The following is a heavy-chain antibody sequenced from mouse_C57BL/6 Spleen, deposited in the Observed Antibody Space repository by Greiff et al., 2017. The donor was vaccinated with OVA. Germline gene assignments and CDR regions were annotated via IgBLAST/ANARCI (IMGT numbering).Heavy chain of an antibody. J-gene: IGHJ2*01. CDR2: ISDGGSYT. V-gene: IGHV5-4*01. CDR1: GFTFSSYA. CDR3: ARGGFSSLYYFDY. D-gene: IGHD1-1*01. Sequence: EVQLVESGGGLVKPGGSLKLSCAASGFTFSSYAMSWVRQTPEKRLEWVATISDGGSYTYYPDNVKGRFTISRDNAKNNLYLQMSHLKSEDTAMYYCARGGFSSLYYFDYWGQGTTLTVSS.